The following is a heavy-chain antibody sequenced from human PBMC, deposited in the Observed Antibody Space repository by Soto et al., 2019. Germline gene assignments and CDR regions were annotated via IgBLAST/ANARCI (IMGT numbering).Heavy chain of an antibody. CDR1: GFTFSSYP. Sequence: EVQLLESGGGLVQPGGSLRLSCTASGFTFSSYPMTWVRQAPGKGLEWVSAIDGTGAYIYYINSVKGRFTISRDNSKKTLYLQMNSLRAEDTAVYSCARTMAKPTYDSWGQGTLVTVSP. CDR2: IDGTGAYI. V-gene: IGHV3-23*01. J-gene: IGHJ5*01. CDR3: ARTMAKPTYDS. D-gene: IGHD3-10*01.